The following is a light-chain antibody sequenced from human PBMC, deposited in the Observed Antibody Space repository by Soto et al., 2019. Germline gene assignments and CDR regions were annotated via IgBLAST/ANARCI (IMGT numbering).Light chain of an antibody. V-gene: IGKV3-20*01. CDR3: QQYANSPPLFT. J-gene: IGKJ3*01. CDR2: AAS. CDR1: QSVASTS. Sequence: EIVLTQSPGTLSLSPEERATLSCRASQSVASTSLAWYQQKPGQAPRLLIYAASSRATGIPDRFSGSGSGTDFTLTISRLEPEDFAVYYCQQYANSPPLFTFCPGTKVDIK.